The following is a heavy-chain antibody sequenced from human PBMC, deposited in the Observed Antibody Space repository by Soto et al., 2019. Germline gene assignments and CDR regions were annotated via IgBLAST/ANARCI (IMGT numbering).Heavy chain of an antibody. CDR1: GFTFSSYW. V-gene: IGHV3-7*01. CDR3: ARDRSAHKINNWNRPISRHDAFDI. CDR2: IKQDGSEK. J-gene: IGHJ3*02. Sequence: PGGSLRLSCAASGFTFSSYWMSWVRQAPGKGLEWVANIKQDGSEKYYVDSVKGRFTISRDNAKNSLYLQMNSLRAEDTAVYYCARDRSAHKINNWNRPISRHDAFDIWGQGTMVTVSS. D-gene: IGHD1-20*01.